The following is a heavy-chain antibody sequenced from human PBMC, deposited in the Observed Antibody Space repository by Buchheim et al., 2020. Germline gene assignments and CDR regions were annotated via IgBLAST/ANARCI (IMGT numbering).Heavy chain of an antibody. D-gene: IGHD5-12*01. Sequence: QVQLVESGGGVVQPGRSLRLSCAASGFTFSSYAMHWVRQAPGKGLEWVAVISYDGSNKYYADSVKGRFTISRDNSKNTLYLKMNSLRAEDTAVYYCARDSEVVATIGGDWGQGTL. J-gene: IGHJ4*02. CDR1: GFTFSSYA. CDR3: ARDSEVVATIGGD. V-gene: IGHV3-30*04. CDR2: ISYDGSNK.